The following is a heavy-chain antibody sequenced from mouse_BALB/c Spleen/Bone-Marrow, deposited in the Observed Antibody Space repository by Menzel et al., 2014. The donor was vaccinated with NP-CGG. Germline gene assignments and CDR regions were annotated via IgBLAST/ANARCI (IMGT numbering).Heavy chain of an antibody. D-gene: IGHD4-1*01. CDR1: GFTFSDYY. J-gene: IGHJ4*01. CDR3: ARQLANAMDY. CDR2: ITKGGGST. V-gene: IGHV5-12*02. Sequence: EVKVVESGGGLVQPGGSLKLSCATSGFTFSDYYMYWVRQTPEKRLEWVAYITKGGGSTYYPDIVKGRFTISRDNAKNTLYLQMIRLKSEDTAIYYCARQLANAMDYWGQGTSVTVSS.